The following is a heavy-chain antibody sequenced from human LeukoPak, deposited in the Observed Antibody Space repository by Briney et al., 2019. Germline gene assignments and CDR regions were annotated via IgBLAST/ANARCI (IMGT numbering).Heavy chain of an antibody. CDR2: ISLSGRT. D-gene: IGHD1-26*01. CDR3: SRESGAFSPFGY. CDR1: GGSISRTNW. Sequence: GTLSLTCDVSGGSISRTNWWSWVRQSPGQGLEWVGEISLSGRTNYNPSLQSRVTMSLDESKNQLSLDLASVTAADTAVYYCSRESGAFSPFGYWGQGTPVTVHS. V-gene: IGHV4-4*02. J-gene: IGHJ4*02.